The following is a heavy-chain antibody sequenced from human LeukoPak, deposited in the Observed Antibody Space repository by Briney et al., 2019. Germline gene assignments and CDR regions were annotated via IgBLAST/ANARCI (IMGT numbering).Heavy chain of an antibody. J-gene: IGHJ6*03. CDR2: FHPEDGET. V-gene: IGHV1-24*01. Sequence: GASVKVSCKVSGYTVTELSMHWVRRSPGKGLEWMGGFHPEDGETIYAQKFQGRVTMTEDTSTDTAYMEPSSLRSEDTAVYYCAVGVDHYGSGSYDYYYYMDVWGKGTTVTISS. CDR3: AVGVDHYGSGSYDYYYYMDV. CDR1: GYTVTELS. D-gene: IGHD3-10*01.